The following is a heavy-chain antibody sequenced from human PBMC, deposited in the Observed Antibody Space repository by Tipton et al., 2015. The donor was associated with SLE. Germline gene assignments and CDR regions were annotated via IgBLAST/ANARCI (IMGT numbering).Heavy chain of an antibody. Sequence: TLSLTCTVSGDSMSSHYWSRIRQPPGTGLEWIGCISYSGSPKYNPSLKSRVTISEDTSKNQFSLRLSSVTAADTALYYCARVGSYDLYYFDYWGQGRLVTVSS. CDR1: GDSMSSHY. CDR2: ISYSGSP. J-gene: IGHJ4*02. CDR3: ARVGSYDLYYFDY. V-gene: IGHV4-59*11. D-gene: IGHD3-3*01.